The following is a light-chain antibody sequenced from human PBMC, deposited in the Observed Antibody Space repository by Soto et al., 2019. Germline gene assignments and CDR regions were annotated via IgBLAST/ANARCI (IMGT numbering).Light chain of an antibody. Sequence: QSVLTQPASLSGSPGQSITISCTGTNSDVGGYKYVSWYQHHPGEAPKLIIYEVSNRPSGVSNRFSGSKSGNTASLTISGLQAEDESHYYCSSKSSGSTPMLFGGGTKVTVL. CDR2: EVS. V-gene: IGLV2-14*01. CDR3: SSKSSGSTPML. J-gene: IGLJ2*01. CDR1: NSDVGGYKY.